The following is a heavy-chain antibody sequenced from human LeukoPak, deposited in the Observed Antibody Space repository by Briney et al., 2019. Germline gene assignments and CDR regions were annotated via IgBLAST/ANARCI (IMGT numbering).Heavy chain of an antibody. V-gene: IGHV3-7*01. CDR2: IKQDGSEK. CDR3: ARDLRWLDY. J-gene: IGHJ4*02. D-gene: IGHD4-17*01. Sequence: GGSLRLSCAASGLSFSTYAMTWVRQAPGKGLEWVANIKQDGSEKYYVDSVKGRFTISRDNAKNSLYLQMNSLRAEDTAVYYCARDLRWLDYWGQGTLVTVSS. CDR1: GLSFSTYA.